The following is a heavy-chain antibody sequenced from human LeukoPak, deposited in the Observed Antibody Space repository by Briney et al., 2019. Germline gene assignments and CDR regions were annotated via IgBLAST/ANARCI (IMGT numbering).Heavy chain of an antibody. CDR1: GCTFSSYA. CDR2: IIPIFGTA. Sequence: GASVKVSCKASGCTFSSYAISWVRQAPGQGLEWMGGIIPIFGTANYAQKFQGRVTITADESTSTAYMELSSLRSEDTAVYYCARGSLGADYYYYYYMDVWGKGTTVTVSS. CDR3: ARGSLGADYYYYYYMDV. D-gene: IGHD1-26*01. J-gene: IGHJ6*03. V-gene: IGHV1-69*13.